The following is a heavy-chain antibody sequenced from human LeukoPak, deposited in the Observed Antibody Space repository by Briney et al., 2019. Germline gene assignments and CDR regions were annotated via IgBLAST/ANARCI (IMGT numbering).Heavy chain of an antibody. CDR2: IYHSGST. CDR1: GYSISSGYY. J-gene: IGHJ4*02. D-gene: IGHD5-18*01. CDR3: ARDSRGYSYGYGVDY. V-gene: IGHV4-38-2*02. Sequence: SETLSLTCTVSGYSISSGYYWGWIRQPPGKGLEWIGSIYHSGSTYYNPSLKSRVTISVDTSKNQFSLKLSSVTAADTAVYYCARDSRGYSYGYGVDYWGQGTLVTVSS.